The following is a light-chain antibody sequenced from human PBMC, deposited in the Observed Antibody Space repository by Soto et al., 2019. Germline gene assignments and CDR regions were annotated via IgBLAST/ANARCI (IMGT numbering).Light chain of an antibody. CDR2: EVS. CDR3: CSYAGSSTFL. CDR1: SSDVGSYNL. J-gene: IGLJ1*01. Sequence: QSALTQPASVSGSPGQSSTISCTGTSSDVGSYNLVSWYQQHPGKATTLMIYEVSKRPSGVSNRFSGSKSGNTASLTISGLHAEHEADYYCCSYAGSSTFLFGTGTKLTVL. V-gene: IGLV2-23*02.